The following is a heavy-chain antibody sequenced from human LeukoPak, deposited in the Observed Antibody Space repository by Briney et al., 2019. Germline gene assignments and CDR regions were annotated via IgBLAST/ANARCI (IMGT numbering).Heavy chain of an antibody. D-gene: IGHD6-19*01. Sequence: GESLKISCKGSGYSFTSYWIGWVRQMPGKGLEWMGMIYPGDSDTRYSPSFQGQVTISADKSISTAYLQWSSLKPSAPAMYYCARQLAWSGYSSGWFDPSGQGTLATVSS. J-gene: IGHJ5*02. CDR3: ARQLAWSGYSSGWFDP. CDR2: IYPGDSDT. V-gene: IGHV5-51*01. CDR1: GYSFTSYW.